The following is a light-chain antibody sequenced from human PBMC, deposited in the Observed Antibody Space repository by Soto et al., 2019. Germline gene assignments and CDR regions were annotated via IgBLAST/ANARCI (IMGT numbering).Light chain of an antibody. J-gene: IGLJ2*01. Sequence: QSVLTQPPSASGTPGQRVAISCSGSSSNIGSDTVNWYQQLPGTAPKLLIYSTNQRPSGVPDRFSGSKSGTSGSLAISGLQSEDEADYYCAAWDDSLNGVVFGGGTKVTVL. CDR2: STN. CDR1: SSNIGSDT. CDR3: AAWDDSLNGVV. V-gene: IGLV1-44*01.